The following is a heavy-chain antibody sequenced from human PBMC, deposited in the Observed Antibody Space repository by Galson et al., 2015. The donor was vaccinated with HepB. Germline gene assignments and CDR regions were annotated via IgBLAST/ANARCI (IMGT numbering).Heavy chain of an antibody. CDR1: GFTFSSHA. CDR3: ARDLFRLGIVVVPAAKPPHWFDP. Sequence: SLRLSCAASGFTFSSHAMHWVRQAPGKGLEWVAVISYDGSNKYYADSVKGRFTISRDNSKNTLYLQMNSLRAEDTAVYYCARDLFRLGIVVVPAAKPPHWFDPWGQGTLVTVSS. D-gene: IGHD2-2*02. CDR2: ISYDGSNK. V-gene: IGHV3-30-3*01. J-gene: IGHJ5*02.